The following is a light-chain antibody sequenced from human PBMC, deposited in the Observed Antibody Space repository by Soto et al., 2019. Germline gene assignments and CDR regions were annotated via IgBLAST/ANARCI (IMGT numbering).Light chain of an antibody. Sequence: EIVLTQSPGTLSLSPGQRATLSCRASQSLSSSFLAWYQQKPGQAPRLLIYGASSRAAGVPDRFSGSGSGTDFTLTISRLEPEDFAVYYCQQYGSSPITFGQGTRLEIK. J-gene: IGKJ5*01. CDR1: QSLSSSF. V-gene: IGKV3-20*01. CDR3: QQYGSSPIT. CDR2: GAS.